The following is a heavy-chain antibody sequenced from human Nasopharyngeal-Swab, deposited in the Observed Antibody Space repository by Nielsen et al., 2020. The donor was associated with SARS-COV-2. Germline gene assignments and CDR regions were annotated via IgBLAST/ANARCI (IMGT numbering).Heavy chain of an antibody. CDR3: ARAHPRSCTDGVCFRSQVYNWFDP. CDR1: GGTFSGSA. D-gene: IGHD2-8*01. CDR2: IIPMFGTA. Sequence: SAKVSCKASGGTFSGSAITWVRQAPGQGLEWMGGIIPMFGTADYAQKFQGRVTITADRSTSTAYMEMNSLRSEDTAVYYCARAHPRSCTDGVCFRSQVYNWFDPWGQGTLVTVSS. J-gene: IGHJ5*02. V-gene: IGHV1-69*06.